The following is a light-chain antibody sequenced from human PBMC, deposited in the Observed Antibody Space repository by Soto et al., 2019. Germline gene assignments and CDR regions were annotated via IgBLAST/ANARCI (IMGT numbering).Light chain of an antibody. CDR2: GAS. Sequence: EIVLTQSPGTLSLSPGERATLSCRASQRISSSYLAWYQQKPGQTPRLLIYGASSRATGIPDQFSGSGSGTDCTLTISRLEPDDLALYYCQQYGSSPPFTFGQGTQLEIK. CDR1: QRISSSY. J-gene: IGKJ2*01. CDR3: QQYGSSPPFT. V-gene: IGKV3-20*01.